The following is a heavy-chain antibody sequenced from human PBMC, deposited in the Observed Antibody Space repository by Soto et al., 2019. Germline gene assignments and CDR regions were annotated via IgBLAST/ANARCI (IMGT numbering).Heavy chain of an antibody. CDR3: ARDGYYYDSSGYYARSYYYGMDV. J-gene: IGHJ6*02. CDR1: GNSFNNW. V-gene: IGHV3-23*01. CDR2: ISSSGGST. D-gene: IGHD3-22*01. Sequence: GESLKISCKGLGNSFNNWIGWVRQAPGKGLEWVSAISSSGGSTYYADSVKGRFTISRDNSKNTLYLQMNSLRAEDTAVYYCARDGYYYDSSGYYARSYYYGMDVWGQGTTVTVSS.